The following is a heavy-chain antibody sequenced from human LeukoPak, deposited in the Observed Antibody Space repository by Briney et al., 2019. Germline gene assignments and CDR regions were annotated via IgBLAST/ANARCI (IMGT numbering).Heavy chain of an antibody. J-gene: IGHJ4*02. Sequence: PSETLPLTCAVYGGSFSGYYWSWIRQPPGKGLEWIGEINHSGSTNYNPSLKSRVTISVDTSKNQFSLKLSSVTAADTAVYYCARRIAAAYLIDYWGQGTLVTVSS. CDR1: GGSFSGYY. V-gene: IGHV4-34*01. CDR2: INHSGST. D-gene: IGHD6-13*01. CDR3: ARRIAAAYLIDY.